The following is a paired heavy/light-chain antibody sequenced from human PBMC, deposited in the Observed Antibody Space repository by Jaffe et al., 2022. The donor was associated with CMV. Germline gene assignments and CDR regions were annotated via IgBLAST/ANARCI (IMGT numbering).Heavy chain of an antibody. CDR2: ITSSSNYI. V-gene: IGHV3-21*01. CDR3: AREAVFIINYYYYNMDV. CDR1: GFTFSDYS. D-gene: IGHD3-10*01. Sequence: EVQLVESGGGLVKPGGSLRLSCAASGFTFSDYSMNWVRQAPGKGLEWVSSITSSSNYIYYADSVKGRFTISRDNAKNSLYLQMNSLRAEDTAVYYCAREAVFIINYYYYNMDVWGKGTTVTVSS. J-gene: IGHJ6*03.
Light chain of an antibody. CDR1: QGIRND. CDR2: AAS. J-gene: IGKJ2*01. CDR3: LQDYNYPRT. V-gene: IGKV1-6*01. Sequence: AIQMTQSPSSLSASVGDRVTITCRASQGIRNDLGWYQQKPGKAPKLLIYAASSLQSGVPSRFSGSGSGTYFTLTISSLQPEDFATYYCLQDYNYPRTFGQGTKLEIK.